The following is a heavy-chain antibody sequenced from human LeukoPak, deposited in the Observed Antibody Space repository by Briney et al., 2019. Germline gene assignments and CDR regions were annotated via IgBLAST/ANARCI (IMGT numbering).Heavy chain of an antibody. D-gene: IGHD3-16*01. V-gene: IGHV1-8*03. CDR1: GYTFTSYD. CDR3: ARWSTFGGAAADY. J-gene: IGHJ4*02. Sequence: GASVKVSCKASGYTFTSYDINWVRQATGQGLEWMGWMNPNSGNTGYAQKFQGRVTITRNTSISTAYMEPSSLRSEDTAVYYCARWSTFGGAAADYWGQGTLATVSS. CDR2: MNPNSGNT.